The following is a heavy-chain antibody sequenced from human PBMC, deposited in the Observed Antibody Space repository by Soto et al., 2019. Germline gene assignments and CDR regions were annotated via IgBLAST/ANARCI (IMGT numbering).Heavy chain of an antibody. CDR2: TSTDGITK. J-gene: IGHJ3*02. D-gene: IGHD2-15*01. CDR1: GFTFSSYT. CDR3: ARAASWAFDI. Sequence: GGSLRLSCAASGFTFSSYTMHWVRQAPGKGLEWVAVTSTDGITKYHADSVKGRFTISRDNSKNTLYLQMNSLRAEDTAVYYCARAASWAFDIWGQGTMVTVSS. V-gene: IGHV3-30-3*01.